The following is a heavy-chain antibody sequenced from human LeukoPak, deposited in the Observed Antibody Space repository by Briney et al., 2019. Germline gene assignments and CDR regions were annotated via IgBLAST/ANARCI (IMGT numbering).Heavy chain of an antibody. CDR1: GYTFTSYG. D-gene: IGHD2-15*01. CDR2: ISAYNGNT. Sequence: GASVKVSCKASGYTFTSYGISWVRQAPGQGLEWMGWISAYNGNTNYAQKLQGRVTMTTDTSTSTAYMELRSLRSDDTAVYYCARDGDCSDGSCYSTGWFDPWGQGTLVTVSS. V-gene: IGHV1-18*04. J-gene: IGHJ5*02. CDR3: ARDGDCSDGSCYSTGWFDP.